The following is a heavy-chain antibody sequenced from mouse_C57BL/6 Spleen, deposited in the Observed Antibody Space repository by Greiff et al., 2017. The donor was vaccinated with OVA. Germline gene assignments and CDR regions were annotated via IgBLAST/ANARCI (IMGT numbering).Heavy chain of an antibody. Sequence: EVKLVESGPGLVKPSQSLSLTCSVTGYSITSGYYWNWIRQFPGNKLEWMGYISYDGSTNYNPSLKNRISITRDTSKTQFFLKLNSVTTEDTATYYCARGFYYDYDEGDYWGQGTTLTVSS. D-gene: IGHD2-4*01. V-gene: IGHV3-6*01. J-gene: IGHJ2*01. CDR1: GYSITSGYY. CDR2: ISYDGST. CDR3: ARGFYYDYDEGDY.